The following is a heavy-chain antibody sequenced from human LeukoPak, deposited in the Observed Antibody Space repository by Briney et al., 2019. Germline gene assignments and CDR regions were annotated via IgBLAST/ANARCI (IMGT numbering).Heavy chain of an antibody. J-gene: IGHJ5*02. CDR3: ARRIDYGDHYNWFDP. Sequence: PSETLSLTCTVSGYFISSGYYWGWIRQPPGKGLQWIGSIHHSGSTYYNPSLKSRVTISVDTSKNQFSLKLSSVTAADTAVYYCARRIDYGDHYNWFDPWGQGTLVTVSS. V-gene: IGHV4-38-2*02. CDR1: GYFISSGYY. D-gene: IGHD4-17*01. CDR2: IHHSGST.